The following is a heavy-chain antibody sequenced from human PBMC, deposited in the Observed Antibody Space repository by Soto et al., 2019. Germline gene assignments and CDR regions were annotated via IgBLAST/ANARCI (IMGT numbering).Heavy chain of an antibody. J-gene: IGHJ6*02. V-gene: IGHV3-13*01. CDR2: LGGAGAR. CDR1: GFTYRSYD. CDR3: TRATFGVGMDL. Sequence: PGGSLRLSCAAFGFTYRSYDMHWVRHVPGKGLEWVSSLGGAGAREYAGSVRGRFTISRDNAKNSLYLQMDSLRVADTAVYHCTRATFGVGMDLWGQGTPVTVSS. D-gene: IGHD3-10*01.